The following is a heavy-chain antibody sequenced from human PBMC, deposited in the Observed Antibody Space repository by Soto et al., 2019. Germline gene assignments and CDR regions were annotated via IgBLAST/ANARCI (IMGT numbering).Heavy chain of an antibody. CDR2: IFYSGSS. V-gene: IGHV4-59*01. Sequence: TLSLTCNVSGASMRSYSWTWMRLSPGKGLEWIGDIFYSGSSNLNPSLRSRLSISIDTSKNKFSLMLKSVTAADTAVYYCARDLRCCGLDVWGQGTTVTVSS. D-gene: IGHD3-9*01. J-gene: IGHJ6*02. CDR1: GASMRSYS. CDR3: ARDLRCCGLDV.